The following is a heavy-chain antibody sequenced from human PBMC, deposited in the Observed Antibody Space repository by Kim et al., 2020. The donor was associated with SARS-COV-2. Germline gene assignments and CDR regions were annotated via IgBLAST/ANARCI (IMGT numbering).Heavy chain of an antibody. Sequence: SETLSLTCTVSGGSISSSSYYWGWIRQPPGKGLEWIGSIYYSGSTYYNPSLKRRVTISVDTSKNQFSLKLSSVTAADTAVYYCASPYSSSGPYYYYGMDVWGQGTTVTVSS. D-gene: IGHD6-13*01. CDR2: IYYSGST. CDR1: GGSISSSSYY. V-gene: IGHV4-39*07. CDR3: ASPYSSSGPYYYYGMDV. J-gene: IGHJ6*02.